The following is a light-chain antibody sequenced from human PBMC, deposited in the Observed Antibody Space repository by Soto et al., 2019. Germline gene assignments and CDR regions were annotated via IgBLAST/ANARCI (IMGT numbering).Light chain of an antibody. V-gene: IGKV3-15*01. CDR2: DAS. J-gene: IGKJ2*01. Sequence: EVVMTQSPATLSVSPGDTATLSCRASQSVGSNLAWYQQKPGQAPRLLIYDASTRATGIPARFSGSGSGTVFTLTISSLQSEDFAVYYCQHYNDYWALYTFGQGTKLEI. CDR1: QSVGSN. CDR3: QHYNDYWALYT.